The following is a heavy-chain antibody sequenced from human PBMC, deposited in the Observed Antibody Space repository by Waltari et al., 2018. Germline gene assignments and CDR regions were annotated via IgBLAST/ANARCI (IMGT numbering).Heavy chain of an antibody. Sequence: QVQLQQWGAGLLKPSETLSLTCAVYGGSFSGYYWSWIRQPPGKGLEWIGEINHSGSTNYTPALQSRVTISRDTSKNQFSLKLSSVTAADTAVYYCARDREQWLARNDAFDIWGQGTMVTVSS. V-gene: IGHV4-34*01. CDR3: ARDREQWLARNDAFDI. J-gene: IGHJ3*02. D-gene: IGHD6-19*01. CDR1: GGSFSGYY. CDR2: INHSGST.